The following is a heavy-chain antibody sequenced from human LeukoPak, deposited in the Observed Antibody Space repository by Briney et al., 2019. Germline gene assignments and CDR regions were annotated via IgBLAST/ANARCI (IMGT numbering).Heavy chain of an antibody. Sequence: GGSLRLSCAASGFTFSSYNMNWVRQAPGKGLEWVSYISSSGSTIYYADSVKGRFTISRDNAKNSLYLQMNSLRAEDTAVYYCAKDLGDIVVVVAATPLPFDYWGQGTLVTVSS. CDR3: AKDLGDIVVVVAATPLPFDY. V-gene: IGHV3-48*04. D-gene: IGHD2-15*01. CDR1: GFTFSSYN. CDR2: ISSSGSTI. J-gene: IGHJ4*02.